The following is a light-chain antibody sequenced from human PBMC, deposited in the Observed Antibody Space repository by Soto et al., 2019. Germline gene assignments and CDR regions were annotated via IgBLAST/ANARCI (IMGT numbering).Light chain of an antibody. CDR2: DAS. J-gene: IGKJ2*01. V-gene: IGKV3-11*01. CDR3: QQRYNRYT. CDR1: QSISSY. Sequence: EIVLTQSPATLSLSPGERATLSCRASQSISSYLAWFQQKPGQAPRLLIYDASSRATGIPARFSGSGSGTDFALTISSVESEDSAAYYCQQRYNRYTFGQGPKLEIK.